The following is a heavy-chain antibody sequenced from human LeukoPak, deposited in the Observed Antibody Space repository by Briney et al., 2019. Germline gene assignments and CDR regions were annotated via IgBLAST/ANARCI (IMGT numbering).Heavy chain of an antibody. D-gene: IGHD4-11*01. CDR3: ARDDYSNSLDY. CDR2: ISAYNGNT. Sequence: ASVKVSCKASGYTFTSYGISWVRQAPGQGLEWMGWISAYNGNTNYAQKLQGRVTMTTDISTSTAYMELSSLRSEDTAVYYCARDDYSNSLDYWGQGTLVTVSS. V-gene: IGHV1-18*01. J-gene: IGHJ4*02. CDR1: GYTFTSYG.